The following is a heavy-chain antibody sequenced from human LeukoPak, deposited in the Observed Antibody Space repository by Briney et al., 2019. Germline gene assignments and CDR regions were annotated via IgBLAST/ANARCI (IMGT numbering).Heavy chain of an antibody. D-gene: IGHD3-22*01. V-gene: IGHV4-61*02. CDR3: ARDHRGYYDSSGMDY. J-gene: IGHJ4*02. CDR2: IYTSGST. CDR1: GGSISSSSYY. Sequence: PSETLSLTCTVSGGSISSSSYYWSWIRQPAGKGLEWIGRIYTSGSTNYNPSLKSRVTMSVDTPKNQFSLKLSSVTAADTAVYYCARDHRGYYDSSGMDYWGQGTLVTVSS.